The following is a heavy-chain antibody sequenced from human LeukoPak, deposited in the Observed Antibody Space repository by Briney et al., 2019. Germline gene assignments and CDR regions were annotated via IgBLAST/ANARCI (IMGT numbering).Heavy chain of an antibody. J-gene: IGHJ6*02. D-gene: IGHD2-8*01. CDR1: GFTFTNYA. Sequence: GGSLRLSCSISGFTFTNYAMTWVRQAPGKGLEWVSAISGSGVSTYYADSVKGRFTISRDNSKSTVSLQMNSLRADDTAIYYCAKGRPSCTTSNCYGTDVWGQGTTVTVSS. V-gene: IGHV3-23*01. CDR2: ISGSGVST. CDR3: AKGRPSCTTSNCYGTDV.